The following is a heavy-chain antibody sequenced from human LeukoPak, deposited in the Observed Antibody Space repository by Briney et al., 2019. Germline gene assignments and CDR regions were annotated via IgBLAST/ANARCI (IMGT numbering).Heavy chain of an antibody. J-gene: IGHJ6*02. CDR1: GGSISRYY. CDR3: ARAVVPAATGYYYYGMDV. V-gene: IGHV4-4*07. CDR2: IYTSGST. D-gene: IGHD2-2*01. Sequence: PSETLSLTCTVSGGSISRYYWSWIRQPAGKGLEWIGRIYTSGSTNYNPSLKSRVTMSVDTSKNQFSLKLSSVTAADTAVYYCARAVVPAATGYYYYGMDVWGQGTTVTVSS.